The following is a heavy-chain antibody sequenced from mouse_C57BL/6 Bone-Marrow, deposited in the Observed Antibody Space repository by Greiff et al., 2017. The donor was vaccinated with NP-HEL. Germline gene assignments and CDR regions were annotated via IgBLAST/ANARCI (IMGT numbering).Heavy chain of an antibody. V-gene: IGHV5-6*01. J-gene: IGHJ3*01. CDR1: GFTFSSYG. CDR2: ISSGGSYT. CDR3: ARRHDSKGFAY. Sequence: EVHLVESGGDLVKPGGSLKLSCAASGFTFSSYGMSWVRQTPDQRLEWVATISSGGSYTYYPDSVKGRFTISRDNAKNTLYLQMSSLKAEETAMYYCARRHDSKGFAYWGQGTLVTVSA. D-gene: IGHD2-5*01.